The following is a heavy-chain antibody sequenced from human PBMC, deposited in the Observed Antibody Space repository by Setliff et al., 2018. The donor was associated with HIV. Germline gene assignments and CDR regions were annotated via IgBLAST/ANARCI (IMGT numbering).Heavy chain of an antibody. D-gene: IGHD3-22*01. CDR1: GGSVSSGSYY. J-gene: IGHJ4*02. CDR3: ARRVVITTGSYYFDY. Sequence: SETLSLTCTVSGGSVSSGSYYWSWIRQPPGKGLEWIGYIYYSGSTNYNPSLKSRVTISVDTSKNQFSLKLSSVTPADTAVYYCARRVVITTGSYYFDYWGQGTLVTVSS. CDR2: IYYSGST. V-gene: IGHV4-61*01.